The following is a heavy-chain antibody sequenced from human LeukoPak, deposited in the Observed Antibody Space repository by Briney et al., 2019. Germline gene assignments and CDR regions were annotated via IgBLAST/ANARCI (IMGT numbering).Heavy chain of an antibody. D-gene: IGHD5-12*01. CDR3: ARGREGYSYEFDY. Sequence: GGSLRLSCAASGFTFSNYGMHWVRQAPGKGLEWVGFIRYDGRNKYYADFVKGRFTISRDNSKNTLYLRMNSLRAEDTAVYYCARGREGYSYEFDYWGQGTLVTVSS. CDR2: IRYDGRNK. V-gene: IGHV3-30*02. J-gene: IGHJ4*02. CDR1: GFTFSNYG.